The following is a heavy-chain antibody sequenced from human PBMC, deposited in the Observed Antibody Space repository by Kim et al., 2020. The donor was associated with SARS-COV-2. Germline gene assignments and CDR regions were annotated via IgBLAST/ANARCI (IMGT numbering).Heavy chain of an antibody. CDR1: GFTFSSYA. J-gene: IGHJ4*02. V-gene: IGHV3-30*04. CDR3: ARAVLGWELLRGGVDY. D-gene: IGHD1-26*01. CDR2: ISYDGSNK. Sequence: GGSLRLSCAAYGFTFSSYAMHWVRQAPGKGLEWVAVISYDGSNKYYADSVKGRFTISRDNSKNTLYLQMNSLRAEDTAVYYCARAVLGWELLRGGVDYWGQGTLVTVSS.